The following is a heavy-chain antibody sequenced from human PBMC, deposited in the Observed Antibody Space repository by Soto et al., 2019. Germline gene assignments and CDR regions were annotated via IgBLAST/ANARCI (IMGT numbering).Heavy chain of an antibody. CDR1: GLRFSTYY. D-gene: IGHD2-21*01. J-gene: IGHJ4*02. CDR3: ATYCGSGNCRSY. V-gene: IGHV3-7*05. CDR2: IKQDGTEK. Sequence: EVQLVESGGGLVQPGGSLRLACAASGLRFSTYYMSWVRQAPGKGLAWVANIKQDGTEKYYADSVKGRFTISRDNAENSLYLQMNSLRGEDTAIYYCATYCGSGNCRSYWVQGTLVTVSS.